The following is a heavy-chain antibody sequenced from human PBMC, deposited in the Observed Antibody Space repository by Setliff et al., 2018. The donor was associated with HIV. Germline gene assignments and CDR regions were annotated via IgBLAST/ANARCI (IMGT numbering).Heavy chain of an antibody. CDR1: GYISTSQY. D-gene: IGHD3-22*01. V-gene: IGHV1-46*01. J-gene: IGHJ4*02. Sequence: GASVKVSCKTSGYISTSQYVHWVRQAPGQGLEWVGLINPNSGNTRYAQTFQDRVAMTRDTSTSTVYLELSRLRLDDTAMYYCARERPGYGNYPDYWGQGSLVTVSS. CDR3: ARERPGYGNYPDY. CDR2: INPNSGNT.